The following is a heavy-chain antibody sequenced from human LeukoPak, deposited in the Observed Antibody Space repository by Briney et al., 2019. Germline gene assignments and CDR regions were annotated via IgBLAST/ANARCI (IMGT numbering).Heavy chain of an antibody. CDR3: ARDVGIHWYFDL. Sequence: GGSLRLSCVASGFAFRSYSMNWVRQAPGKGLEWVAYIGSTGSTIYYADSVKGRFTISRDTAKNSLYLQMRSLTAEDTAVYYCARDVGIHWYFDLWGRGTPVTVSS. D-gene: IGHD1-26*01. CDR1: GFAFRSYS. V-gene: IGHV3-48*01. J-gene: IGHJ2*01. CDR2: IGSTGSTI.